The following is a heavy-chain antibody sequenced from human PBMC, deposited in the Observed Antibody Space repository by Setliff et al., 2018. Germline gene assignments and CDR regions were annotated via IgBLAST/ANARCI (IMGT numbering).Heavy chain of an antibody. Sequence: ASVKVSCKASGYNFKTYAISWVRQAPGQGLEWMGFISLYDGHTNYAQNFLGRLTVTTDTSTSTAYMELRSLRSDDTAVYYCARTGTYRYFDYWGQGTQVTVSS. V-gene: IGHV1-18*01. D-gene: IGHD1-1*01. CDR1: GYNFKTYA. CDR2: ISLYDGHT. J-gene: IGHJ4*02. CDR3: ARTGTYRYFDY.